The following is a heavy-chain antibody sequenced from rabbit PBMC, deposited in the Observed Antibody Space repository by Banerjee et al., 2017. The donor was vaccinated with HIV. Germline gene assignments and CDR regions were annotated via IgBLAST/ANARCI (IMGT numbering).Heavy chain of an antibody. Sequence: EESGGDLVKPGASLTLTCTASGFDFSSYAMCWVRQAPGKGPEWIACIGGGDGSTYYASWVNGRFTVSRSTSLHTVTLQMTSLTAADTATYFCARHGDVSGYYMPYYFNLWGQGTLVTVS. CDR2: IGGGDGST. J-gene: IGHJ4*01. CDR1: GFDFSSYA. CDR3: ARHGDVSGYYMPYYFNL. V-gene: IGHV1S47*01. D-gene: IGHD1-1*01.